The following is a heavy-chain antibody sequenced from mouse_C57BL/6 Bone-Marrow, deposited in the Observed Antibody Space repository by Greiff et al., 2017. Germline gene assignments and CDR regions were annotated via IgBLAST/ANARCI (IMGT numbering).Heavy chain of an antibody. CDR1: GFTFSSYA. J-gene: IGHJ4*01. CDR2: ISSGGDYI. Sequence: EVHLVESGEGLVKPGGSLKLSCAASGFTFSSYAMSWVRQTPEKRLEWVAYISSGGDYIYYADTVKGRFTISRDNARNTLYLQMSSLKSEDTAMYYCTRVYYDYDGYAMDYWGQGTSVTVSS. D-gene: IGHD2-4*01. V-gene: IGHV5-9-1*02. CDR3: TRVYYDYDGYAMDY.